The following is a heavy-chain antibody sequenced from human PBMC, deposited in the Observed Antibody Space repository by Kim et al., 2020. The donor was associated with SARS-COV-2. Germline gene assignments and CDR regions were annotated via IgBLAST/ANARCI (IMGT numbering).Heavy chain of an antibody. CDR1: GFTFSSYG. D-gene: IGHD3-9*01. V-gene: IGHV3-33*01. CDR3: ARTRPGLRYFDWLGGYFDY. J-gene: IGHJ4*02. Sequence: GGSLRLSCAASGFTFSSYGMHWVRQAPGKGLEWVAVIWYDGSNKYYADSVKGRFTISRDNSKNTLYLQMNSLRAEDTAVYYCARTRPGLRYFDWLGGYFDYWGQGTLVTVSS. CDR2: IWYDGSNK.